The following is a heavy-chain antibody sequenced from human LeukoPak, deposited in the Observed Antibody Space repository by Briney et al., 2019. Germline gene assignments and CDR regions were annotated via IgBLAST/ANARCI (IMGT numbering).Heavy chain of an antibody. J-gene: IGHJ4*02. V-gene: IGHV1-69*05. Sequence: SVKVSCKASGYTFTSYGISWVRQAPGQGLEWMGGIIPIFGTANYAQKFQGRVTITTDESTSTAYMELSSLRSEDTAVYYCARGALGATSGAYYFDYWGQGTLVTVSS. D-gene: IGHD1-26*01. CDR3: ARGALGATSGAYYFDY. CDR2: IIPIFGTA. CDR1: GYTFTSYG.